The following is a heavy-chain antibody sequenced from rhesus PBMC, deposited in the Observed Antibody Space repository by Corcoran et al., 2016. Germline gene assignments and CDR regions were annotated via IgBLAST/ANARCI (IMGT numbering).Heavy chain of an antibody. V-gene: IGHV4-169*02. CDR3: ASDTVFQF. D-gene: IGHD4-29*01. CDR2: IYGSGSST. J-gene: IGHJ1*01. CDR1: GGSIRRSY. Sequence: QLQLQESGPGLVQPSATLSVTCAVSGGSIRRSYWSWIRPAPGKGLEWIGYIYGSGSSTNYNPSLKSRVTLSVDTSKNQLSLKLSSVTAADTAVYYCASDTVFQFWGQGALVTVSS.